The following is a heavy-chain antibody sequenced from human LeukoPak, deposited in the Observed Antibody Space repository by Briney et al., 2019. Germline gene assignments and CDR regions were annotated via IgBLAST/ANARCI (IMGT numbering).Heavy chain of an antibody. CDR3: AKDSGTTGFDY. CDR2: MSFDGSHE. Sequence: GGSLTLSCVASGLTFSNSAMHWVRQAPGKGLEWVAIMSFDGSHERYGDSVKGRFTISRDNSKNTLYLQMNSLRAEDTAVYYCAKDSGTTGFDYWGQGTLVTVSS. J-gene: IGHJ4*02. V-gene: IGHV3-30*04. D-gene: IGHD1-1*01. CDR1: GLTFSNSA.